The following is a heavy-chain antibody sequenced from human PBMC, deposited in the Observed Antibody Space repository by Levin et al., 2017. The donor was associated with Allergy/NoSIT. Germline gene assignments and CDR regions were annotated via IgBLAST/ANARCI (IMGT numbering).Heavy chain of an antibody. Sequence: GESLKISCAASGFTFTGHWMAWVRQAPGKGLEWVANIHQDGSDKYYVDSVKGRFTISRDNAKNSLFLQMNSLRAEDTAVYYCARYGGSYLDYWGQGTLVTVSS. CDR2: IHQDGSDK. V-gene: IGHV3-7*01. CDR3: ARYGGSYLDY. J-gene: IGHJ4*02. D-gene: IGHD1-26*01. CDR1: GFTFTGHW.